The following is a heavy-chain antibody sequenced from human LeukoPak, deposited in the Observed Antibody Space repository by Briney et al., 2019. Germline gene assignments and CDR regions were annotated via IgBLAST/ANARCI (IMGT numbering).Heavy chain of an antibody. Sequence: SVKVSCKASGYTFTSYGISWVRQAPGQGLEWMGGIIPIFGTANYAQKFQGRVTITADKSTSTAYMELSSLRSEDTAVYYCAREFLDQTYYDFWSGYNWFDPWGQGTLVTVSS. J-gene: IGHJ5*02. D-gene: IGHD3-3*01. V-gene: IGHV1-69*06. CDR2: IIPIFGTA. CDR3: AREFLDQTYYDFWSGYNWFDP. CDR1: GYTFTSYG.